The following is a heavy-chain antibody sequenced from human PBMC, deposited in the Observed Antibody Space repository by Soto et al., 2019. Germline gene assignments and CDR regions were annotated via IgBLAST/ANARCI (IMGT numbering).Heavy chain of an antibody. CDR1: GFTFDDYG. Sequence: GGSLRLSCAASGFTFDDYGMSWVRQAPGKGLEWVSGINWNGGSTGYADSVKGRFTISRDNAKNSLYLQMNSLRAEDTALYHCARTYCSSTSCYLGWFDPWGQGTLVTVSS. V-gene: IGHV3-20*01. CDR3: ARTYCSSTSCYLGWFDP. J-gene: IGHJ5*02. CDR2: INWNGGST. D-gene: IGHD2-2*01.